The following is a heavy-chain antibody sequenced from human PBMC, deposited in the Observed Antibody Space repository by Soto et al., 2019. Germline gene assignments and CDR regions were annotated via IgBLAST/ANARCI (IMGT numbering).Heavy chain of an antibody. CDR1: GYTLTELS. Sequence: ASVKVSCKVSGYTLTELSMHWLRQAPGKGLEWMGGFDPEDGETIYAQKFQGRVTMTEDTSTDTAYMELSSLRSEDTAVYYCATDYYFWSGYDYWGQGTLVTVSS. D-gene: IGHD3-3*01. J-gene: IGHJ4*02. CDR2: FDPEDGET. V-gene: IGHV1-24*01. CDR3: ATDYYFWSGYDY.